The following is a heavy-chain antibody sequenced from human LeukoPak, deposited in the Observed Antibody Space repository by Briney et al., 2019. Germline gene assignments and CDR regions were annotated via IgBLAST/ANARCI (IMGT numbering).Heavy chain of an antibody. CDR1: GGSFSDYF. J-gene: IGHJ3*01. Sequence: SETLSLVCNVYGGSFSDYFWSWIRQPPGKGLEWIGEIDDGGNTNYNSSLMSRVIVAMEKSKKQFSLVMRSVTAADTAIYYCARFSKITWGDWGDAFDVWGQGTTVIVSS. V-gene: IGHV4-34*01. CDR2: IDDGGNT. CDR3: ARFSKITWGDWGDAFDV. D-gene: IGHD2-21*02.